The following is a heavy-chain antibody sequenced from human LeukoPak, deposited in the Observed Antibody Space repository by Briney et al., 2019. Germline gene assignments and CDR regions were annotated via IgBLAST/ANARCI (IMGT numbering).Heavy chain of an antibody. CDR3: ARDGQANDAFDI. CDR1: GGSFSGYY. CDR2: ITHSGST. J-gene: IGHJ3*02. Sequence: SETLSLTCAVYGGSFSGYYWSWIRQPPGKGLEWIGEITHSGSTNYNPSLKSRVTISVDTPKNQFSLMLSSVTAADTAVYFCARDGQANDAFDIWGQGTMVTVSS. V-gene: IGHV4-34*01.